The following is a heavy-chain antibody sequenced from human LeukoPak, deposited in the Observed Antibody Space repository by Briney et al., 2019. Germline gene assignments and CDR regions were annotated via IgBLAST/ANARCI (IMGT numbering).Heavy chain of an antibody. J-gene: IGHJ4*02. D-gene: IGHD3-10*01. V-gene: IGHV3-30*18. CDR1: GFTSSSYG. Sequence: GGSLRLSCAASGFTSSSYGMHWVRQAPGKGLEWVAVISYDGSNKYYADSVKGQFTISRDNSKNTLYLQMNSLRAEDTAVYYCAKDLSGSYSLDYWGQGTLVTVSS. CDR2: ISYDGSNK. CDR3: AKDLSGSYSLDY.